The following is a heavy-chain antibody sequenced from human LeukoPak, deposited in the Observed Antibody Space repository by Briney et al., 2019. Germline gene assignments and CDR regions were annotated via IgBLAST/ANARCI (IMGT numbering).Heavy chain of an antibody. J-gene: IGHJ4*02. Sequence: SETLSLTCAIYGGSFSDYYWSWIRQPPGKGPEWIGEINHSGSTNYNPSLKSRVTISLDTSKNQFSLKLSSVTAADTAVYCCARQDYGESNWAQGTLVTVSP. CDR3: ARQDYGESN. D-gene: IGHD4-17*01. V-gene: IGHV4-34*01. CDR1: GGSFSDYY. CDR2: INHSGST.